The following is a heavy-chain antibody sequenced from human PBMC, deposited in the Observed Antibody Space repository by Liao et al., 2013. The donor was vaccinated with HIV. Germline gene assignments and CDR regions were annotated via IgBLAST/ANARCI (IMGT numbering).Heavy chain of an antibody. CDR1: GASISSSTYY. D-gene: IGHD3-3*01. CDR2: LYYGVTA. J-gene: IGHJ4*02. V-gene: IGHV4-39*02. Sequence: QVQLRESGPRLLIPSETLSLTCHVSGASISSSTYYWGWIRQPPGKGLEWIGSLYYGVTANVNPPLMGRVSMSQDASRNQLSLGLSSVTAADTAVYYCARGPYYDFWSGYYPYYFDYWGQGTLVTVSS. CDR3: ARGPYYDFWSGYYPYYFDY.